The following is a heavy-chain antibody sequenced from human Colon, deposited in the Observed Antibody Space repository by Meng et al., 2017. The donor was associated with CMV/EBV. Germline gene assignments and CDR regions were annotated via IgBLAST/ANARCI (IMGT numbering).Heavy chain of an antibody. CDR1: GFTFSSYW. CDR2: VSSGSTFK. CDR3: ARDSPHIGAVPAFDF. Sequence: GESLKISCAASGFTFSSYWMSWVRQAPGKGLEWVSSVSSGSTFKFHADSVEGRFTISRDNAKNSLYLQMNSLRAEDTAVYYCARDSPHIGAVPAFDFWGQGTLVTVSS. D-gene: IGHD2-2*01. J-gene: IGHJ4*02. V-gene: IGHV3-21*01.